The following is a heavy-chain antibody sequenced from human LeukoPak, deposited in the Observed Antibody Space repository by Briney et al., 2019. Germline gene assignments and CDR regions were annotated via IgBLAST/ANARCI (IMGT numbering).Heavy chain of an antibody. CDR3: GRLLSNYVRWFHP. Sequence: QPGGSLTLSCAASGFTFSSYWKSWVRQAPGQGLEWVANIKQDGSEKYYVDSVKGRFTISRDNAKNSLYLQMNPRRIEDTAVYYCGRLLSNYVRWFHPWGQGTLVTVSS. J-gene: IGHJ5*02. D-gene: IGHD3-10*02. CDR1: GFTFSSYW. CDR2: IKQDGSEK. V-gene: IGHV3-7*01.